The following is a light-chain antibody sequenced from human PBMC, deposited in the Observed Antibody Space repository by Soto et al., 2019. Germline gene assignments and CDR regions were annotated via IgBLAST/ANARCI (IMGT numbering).Light chain of an antibody. CDR1: QSISSY. J-gene: IGKJ1*01. Sequence: DIQMTQSPSSLSASVGDRVTIACLSSQSISSYLNWYQQRPGNAPKLLIYAASSLQSGVPSRFSGSGSGTDFTLTISSLQPEDFATYYCQQSYSTPRTFGQGTKVDI. V-gene: IGKV1-39*01. CDR3: QQSYSTPRT. CDR2: AAS.